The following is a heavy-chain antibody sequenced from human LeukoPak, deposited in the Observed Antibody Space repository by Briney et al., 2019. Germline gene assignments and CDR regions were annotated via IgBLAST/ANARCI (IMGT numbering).Heavy chain of an antibody. CDR3: AKEGRDLVNMVATRYYYMDV. J-gene: IGHJ6*03. Sequence: GGSLRLSCAASGFTFSSYGMSWVRQAPGKGLEWVSGIRSSGDSTYYADSVKGRFTISRDNSKNTLYLQMNSLRAEDTAVYYCAKEGRDLVNMVATRYYYMDVWGKGTTVTISS. CDR1: GFTFSSYG. V-gene: IGHV3-23*01. CDR2: IRSSGDST. D-gene: IGHD5-12*01.